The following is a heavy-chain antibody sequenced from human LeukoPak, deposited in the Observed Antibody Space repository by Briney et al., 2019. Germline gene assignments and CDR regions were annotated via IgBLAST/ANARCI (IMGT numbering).Heavy chain of an antibody. CDR2: ISSNGGST. Sequence: PGGSLRLSCAASGFTFSSYAMHWVRQAPGKGLEYVSAISSNGGSTYYANSVKGRFTISRDNSKNTLYLQMNSLRAEDTAVYYCAKDNFATVVTHLDYWGQGTLVTVSS. D-gene: IGHD4-23*01. J-gene: IGHJ4*02. CDR1: GFTFSSYA. CDR3: AKDNFATVVTHLDY. V-gene: IGHV3-64*01.